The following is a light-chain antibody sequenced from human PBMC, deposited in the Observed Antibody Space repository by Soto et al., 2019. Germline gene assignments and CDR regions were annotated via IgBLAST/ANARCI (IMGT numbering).Light chain of an antibody. CDR1: QTVRNNY. V-gene: IGKV3-20*01. CDR2: DAS. CDR3: QQFSSYPLT. Sequence: EFVLTQSPGTLSLSPGEGATLSCRTSQTVRNNYLAWYQQKHGQAPRLLIYDASSRATGIPDRFSGGGSGTDLTITISRLEPEDFEVYYCQQFSSYPLTFGGGTKVDI. J-gene: IGKJ4*01.